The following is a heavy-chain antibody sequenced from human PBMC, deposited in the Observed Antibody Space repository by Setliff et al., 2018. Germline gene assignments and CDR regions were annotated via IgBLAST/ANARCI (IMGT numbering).Heavy chain of an antibody. CDR1: GFTFSTYA. CDR2: IYSGDRNT. V-gene: IGHV3-23*03. D-gene: IGHD1-7*01. J-gene: IGHJ4*02. CDR3: AKPQVELRWGFES. Sequence: VGSLRLSCAASGFTFSTYAMSWVRQAPGKGLEWVSTIYSGDRNTFYTDSVKGRFTIFRDGSKNTLYLQMTSLRAEDTAVYYCAKPQVELRWGFESWGQGTPVTVS.